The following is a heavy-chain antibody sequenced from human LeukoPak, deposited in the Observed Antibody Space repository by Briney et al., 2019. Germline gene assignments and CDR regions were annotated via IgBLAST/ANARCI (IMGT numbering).Heavy chain of an antibody. CDR3: ARVRGGYYFDY. J-gene: IGHJ4*02. Sequence: GGSLRLSCAASGFTFSSYWMSWVRQAPGKGLEWVANIKQDGSEKDYVDSVKGRFTISRDNAKNSLFLQMNSLRAEDTAVYYCARVRGGYYFDYWGQGSLVTVSS. D-gene: IGHD3-10*01. V-gene: IGHV3-7*01. CDR2: IKQDGSEK. CDR1: GFTFSSYW.